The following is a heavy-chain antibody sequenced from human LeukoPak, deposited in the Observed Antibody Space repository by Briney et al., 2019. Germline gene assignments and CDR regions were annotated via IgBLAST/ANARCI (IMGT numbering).Heavy chain of an antibody. CDR2: IWYDGSNK. J-gene: IGHJ3*02. CDR3: ARAEGYYDSSGNDAFDI. CDR1: GFTFSSYG. D-gene: IGHD3-22*01. Sequence: GGSLRLSCAASGFTFSSYGMHWVRQAPGKGLEWVAVIWYDGSNKYYADSVKGRFTISRDNSKNTLYLQMNSLRAEDTAVYYCARAEGYYDSSGNDAFDIWGQGTMVTISS. V-gene: IGHV3-33*01.